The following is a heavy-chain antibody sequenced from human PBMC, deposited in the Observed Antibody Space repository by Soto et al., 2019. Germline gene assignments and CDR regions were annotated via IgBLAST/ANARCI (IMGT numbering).Heavy chain of an antibody. CDR2: ISYDGDNK. D-gene: IGHD5-18*01. J-gene: IGHJ3*01. Sequence: GGSLRLSCEASGFMFNDYGMHWVRQAPCKGLDWVAVISYDGDNKYYAQSVKGRFTISRDNSKNTLFLHMDSLRREDTAVYHCVKGDLDTAVVNSPDAFDFWGQGTMVTVSS. CDR3: VKGDLDTAVVNSPDAFDF. V-gene: IGHV3-30*18. CDR1: GFMFNDYG.